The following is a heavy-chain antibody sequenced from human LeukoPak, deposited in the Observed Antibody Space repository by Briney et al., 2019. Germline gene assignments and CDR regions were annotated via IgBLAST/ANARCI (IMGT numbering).Heavy chain of an antibody. CDR2: ISSSSSYI. D-gene: IGHD5-12*01. J-gene: IGHJ4*02. CDR3: ARDGRRGYSGYEVDY. V-gene: IGHV3-21*01. CDR1: GFTFSSYS. Sequence: PGGSLRLSCAASGFTFSSYSMNWVRQAPGEGLEWVSSISSSSSYIYYADSVKGRFTISRDNAKNSLYLQMNSLRAEDTAVYYCARDGRRGYSGYEVDYWGQGTLVTVSS.